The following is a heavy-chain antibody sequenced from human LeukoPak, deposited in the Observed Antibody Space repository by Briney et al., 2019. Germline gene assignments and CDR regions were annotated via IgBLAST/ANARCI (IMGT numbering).Heavy chain of an antibody. Sequence: GGSLRLSCAASGFTVSSNYMSWVRQAPGKGLERVSAIYSGGSTYYADSVKGRFTISRDNSKNTLYLQMNSLRAEDTAAYYCASKMYGSGSYYYGMDVWGKGTTVTVSS. D-gene: IGHD3-10*01. CDR2: IYSGGST. V-gene: IGHV3-53*01. CDR3: ASKMYGSGSYYYGMDV. J-gene: IGHJ6*04. CDR1: GFTVSSNY.